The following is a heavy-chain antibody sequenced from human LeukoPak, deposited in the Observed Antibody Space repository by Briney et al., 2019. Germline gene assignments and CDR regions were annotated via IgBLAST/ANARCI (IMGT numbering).Heavy chain of an antibody. CDR3: ASHFTIRGVIYNWFDP. CDR1: GFTFSSYS. J-gene: IGHJ5*02. D-gene: IGHD3-10*01. CDR2: ISSSSSYI. Sequence: PGGSLRLSCAASGFTFSSYSMNWVRQAPGKGLEWVSSISSSSSYIYYADSVKGRFTISRDNSKNTLYLQMNSLRAEDTAVYYCASHFTIRGVIYNWFDPWGQGTLVTVSS. V-gene: IGHV3-21*01.